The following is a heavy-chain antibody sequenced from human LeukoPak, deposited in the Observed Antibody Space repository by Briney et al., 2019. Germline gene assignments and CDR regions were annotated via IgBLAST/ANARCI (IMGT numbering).Heavy chain of an antibody. V-gene: IGHV5-51*01. J-gene: IGHJ4*02. D-gene: IGHD2-15*01. Sequence: LGESLKFSCKGSGYSFSSSWITWVRQMPGKGLEWMGIIYPGDSDTRYSPSFQGQVTISADKSINTAYPHRSSLKASDTAMYYCARRSLGFCSGGGCYAAFDYWGQGTLVTVSS. CDR3: ARRSLGFCSGGGCYAAFDY. CDR1: GYSFSSSW. CDR2: IYPGDSDT.